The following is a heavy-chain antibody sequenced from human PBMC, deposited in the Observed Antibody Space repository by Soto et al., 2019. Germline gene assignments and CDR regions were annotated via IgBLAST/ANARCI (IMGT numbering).Heavy chain of an antibody. Sequence: SETLSLTCTVSGRSISYEYYHWTWIRQSPGKGLDWIGYIHYIGSIIYNPSFKSRVTISVDTSKNQFSLQLSSLTAADTAVYFCPREDDGGDRGYYGLDVWGEETTVEVSS. J-gene: IGHJ6*02. CDR3: PREDDGGDRGYYGLDV. V-gene: IGHV4-30-4*08. CDR2: IHYIGSI. CDR1: GRSISYEYYH. D-gene: IGHD2-21*02.